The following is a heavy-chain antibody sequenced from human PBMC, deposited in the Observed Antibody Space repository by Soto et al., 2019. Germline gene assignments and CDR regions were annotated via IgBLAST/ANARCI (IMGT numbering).Heavy chain of an antibody. CDR2: IIPIFGTA. CDR1: GGTFSSYA. J-gene: IGHJ6*02. D-gene: IGHD5-18*01. Sequence: GASVKVSCKASGGTFSSYAISWVRQAPGQGLEWMGGIIPIFGTANYAQKFQGRVTITADESTSTAYMELSSLRSEDTAVYYCARGGYSYGYTHYYYYGMDVWGQGTTVTVSS. CDR3: ARGGYSYGYTHYYYYGMDV. V-gene: IGHV1-69*13.